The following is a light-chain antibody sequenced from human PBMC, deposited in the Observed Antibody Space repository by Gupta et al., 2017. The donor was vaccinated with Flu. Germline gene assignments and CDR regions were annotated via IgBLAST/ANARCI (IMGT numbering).Light chain of an antibody. CDR3: RRSVQTPIT. Sequence: DWYLQRPGQSPQLLMYSGSKRASGVPDRFSGSGSGTDFTLKISRVEAENVGVYYCRRSVQTPITFGGGTKVEIK. J-gene: IGKJ4*01. CDR2: SGS. V-gene: IGKV2-28*01.